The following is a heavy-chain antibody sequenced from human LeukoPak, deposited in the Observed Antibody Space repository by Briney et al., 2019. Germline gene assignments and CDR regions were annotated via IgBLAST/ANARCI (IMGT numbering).Heavy chain of an antibody. J-gene: IGHJ3*02. V-gene: IGHV3-7*01. CDR1: GFTFSNYW. CDR3: ASTLTFDS. CDR2: IKEDGSDR. Sequence: GGSLTLSCAASGFTFSNYWMTWVRQVPGKGLEWVASIKEDGSDRYNVDSVKGRFTISRDNAKNSLSLQMSSLRAEDTAVYYCASTLTFDSWGLGIMVTVSS.